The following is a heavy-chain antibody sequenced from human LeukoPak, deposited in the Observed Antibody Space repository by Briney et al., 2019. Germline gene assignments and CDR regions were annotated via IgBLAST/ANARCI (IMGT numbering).Heavy chain of an antibody. CDR2: ISGSGGST. Sequence: PGGSLRLSCAASGFTFSNYAVSWVRQAPGKGLEWVSSISGSGGSTYYTDSVKGRFTISRDNSKSTLYLQMNSLRAEDTAVYYCAKESSWRRLSEDYFDYWGQGTLVTVSS. CDR1: GFTFSNYA. J-gene: IGHJ4*02. CDR3: AKESSWRRLSEDYFDY. V-gene: IGHV3-23*01. D-gene: IGHD3-16*02.